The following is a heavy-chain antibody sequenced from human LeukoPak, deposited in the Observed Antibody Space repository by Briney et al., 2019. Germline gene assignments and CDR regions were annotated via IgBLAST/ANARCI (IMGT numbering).Heavy chain of an antibody. V-gene: IGHV4-34*01. CDR2: INHSGST. J-gene: IGHJ4*02. CDR3: ARVTYYDFWSGYPTYFDY. D-gene: IGHD3-3*01. Sequence: SGTLSLTCAVYGGSFSGYYWSWIRQPPGKGLEWIGEINHSGSTNYNPSLKSRVTISVDTSKNQFSLKLSSVTAADTAVYYCARVTYYDFWSGYPTYFDYWGQGTLVTVSS. CDR1: GGSFSGYY.